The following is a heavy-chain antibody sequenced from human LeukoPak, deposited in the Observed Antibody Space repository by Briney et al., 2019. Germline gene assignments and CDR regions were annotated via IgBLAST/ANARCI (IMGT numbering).Heavy chain of an antibody. D-gene: IGHD3-10*01. V-gene: IGHV1-8*01. CDR3: ARVSIYYGSGDYYYGMDV. J-gene: IGHJ6*02. CDR1: GYTFTSYD. CDR2: MNPNSGNT. Sequence: RASVKVSCKASGYTFTSYDINWVRQATGQGLGWMGWMNPNSGNTGYAQKFQGRVTMTRNTSISTAYMELSSLRSEDTAVYYCARVSIYYGSGDYYYGMDVWGQGTTVTVSS.